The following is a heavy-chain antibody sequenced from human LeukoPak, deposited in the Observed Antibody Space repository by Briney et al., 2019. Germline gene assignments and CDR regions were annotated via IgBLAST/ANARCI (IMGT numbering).Heavy chain of an antibody. Sequence: SETLSLTCTVSGGSISSYYWSWIRQPPGEGLEWIAFIYSSGSSNYNPSLKSRVTISVDTSKNQFSLKLNAVAAADTAVYYCARHSGLLYFDYWGQGNLVTVSS. D-gene: IGHD3-10*01. CDR1: GGSISSYY. V-gene: IGHV4-59*08. J-gene: IGHJ4*02. CDR3: ARHSGLLYFDY. CDR2: IYSSGSS.